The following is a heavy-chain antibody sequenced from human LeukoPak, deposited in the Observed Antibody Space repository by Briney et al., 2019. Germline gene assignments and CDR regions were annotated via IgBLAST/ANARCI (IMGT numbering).Heavy chain of an antibody. CDR3: ARDRVVVPAAIGGENYYYMDV. J-gene: IGHJ6*03. CDR2: IIPIFGTA. CDR1: GGTFSSYA. V-gene: IGHV1-69*13. Sequence: SVKVSCKASGGTFSSYAISWVRQAPGQGLEWMGRIIPIFGTANYAQKFQGRVTITADESTSTAYMELSSLRSEDTAVYYCARDRVVVPAAIGGENYYYMDVWGKGTTVTVSS. D-gene: IGHD2-2*01.